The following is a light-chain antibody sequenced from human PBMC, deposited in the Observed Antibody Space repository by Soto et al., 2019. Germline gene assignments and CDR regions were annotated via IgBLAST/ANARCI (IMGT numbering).Light chain of an antibody. CDR3: AVWDDSLNGHV. Sequence: QSALTQPPSASGTPGRTVPISCSGSSSNIGTSSVHWYKHLPGTAPKPLIYTNDQRPSGVPDRFSGSKSGTSASLAISGLQSEDEADYYCAVWDDSLNGHVFGAGTKVTVL. CDR2: TND. V-gene: IGLV1-44*01. J-gene: IGLJ1*01. CDR1: SSNIGTSS.